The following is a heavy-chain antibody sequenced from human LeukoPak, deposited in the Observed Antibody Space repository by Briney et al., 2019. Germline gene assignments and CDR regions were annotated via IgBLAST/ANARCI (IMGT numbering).Heavy chain of an antibody. CDR2: ISAYNGNT. D-gene: IGHD4-11*01. V-gene: IGHV1-18*01. Sequence: ASVKASCKASGYTFTSYGISWVRQAPGQGLEWMGWISAYNGNTNYAQKLQGRVTMTIDTSTSTAYMELRSLRSDDTAVYYCARDPLTVSNDYWGQGTLVTVSS. CDR3: ARDPLTVSNDY. J-gene: IGHJ4*02. CDR1: GYTFTSYG.